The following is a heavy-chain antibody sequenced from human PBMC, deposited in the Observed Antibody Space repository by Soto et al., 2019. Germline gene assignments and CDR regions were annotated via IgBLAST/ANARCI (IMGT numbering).Heavy chain of an antibody. CDR2: ISGDSRYT. V-gene: IGHV3-11*03. J-gene: IGHJ3*02. CDR1: GFTFSTYA. Sequence: GGSLRLSCAASGFTFSTYAMSWIRQAPGKGLEWISYISGDSRYTNYADSVKGRFTISRDNAKNSLYLQMNSLRAEDTAVYFCATGQEVRMADIWGQGTMVTVSS. CDR3: ATGQEVRMADI. D-gene: IGHD2-15*01.